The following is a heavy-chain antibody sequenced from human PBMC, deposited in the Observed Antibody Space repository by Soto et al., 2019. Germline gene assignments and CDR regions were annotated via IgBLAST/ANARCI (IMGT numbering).Heavy chain of an antibody. V-gene: IGHV3-33*01. CDR3: ARARKTLSGSYPDAFDI. D-gene: IGHD1-26*01. Sequence: GGSLKPSCEASRVTFSSYGMHWVRQAPGKGVEWVAVIWYDGSNKYYADSVKGRFTISRDNSKNTLYLQMNSLRAEDTAVYYCARARKTLSGSYPDAFDIWGQGTMVTVSS. CDR2: IWYDGSNK. CDR1: RVTFSSYG. J-gene: IGHJ3*02.